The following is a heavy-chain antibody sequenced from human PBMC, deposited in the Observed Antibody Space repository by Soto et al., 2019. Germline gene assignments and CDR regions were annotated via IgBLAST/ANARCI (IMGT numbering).Heavy chain of an antibody. J-gene: IGHJ4*02. CDR3: AREGEMATQTKEFDY. V-gene: IGHV1-69*12. D-gene: IGHD5-12*01. CDR1: GGTFSSYA. Sequence: QVQLVQSGAEVKKPGSSVKVSCKASGGTFSSYAISWVRQAPGQGLEWMGGIIPIFGTANYAQKFQGRVTIXXDXSXXTAYMELSSLRSEDTAVYYCAREGEMATQTKEFDYWGQGTLVTVSS. CDR2: IIPIFGTA.